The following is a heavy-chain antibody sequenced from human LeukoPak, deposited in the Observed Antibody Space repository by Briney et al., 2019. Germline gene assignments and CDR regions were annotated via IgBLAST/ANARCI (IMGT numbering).Heavy chain of an antibody. CDR2: IYYSGST. V-gene: IGHV4-59*01. CDR1: GGSISSYY. D-gene: IGHD2-2*01. CDR3: ARVGSSTNGEIDY. Sequence: SETLSLACTVSGGSISSYYWSWIRQPPGKGLEWIGYIYYSGSTNYNPSLKSRVTISVDTSKNQFSLKLSSVTAADTAVYYCARVGSSTNGEIDYWGQGTLVTVSS. J-gene: IGHJ4*02.